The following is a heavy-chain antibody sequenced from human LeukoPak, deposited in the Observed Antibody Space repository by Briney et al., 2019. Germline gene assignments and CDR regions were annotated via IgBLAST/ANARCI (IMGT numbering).Heavy chain of an antibody. J-gene: IGHJ5*02. CDR2: INHSGST. CDR1: GGSFSGYY. V-gene: IGHV4-34*01. D-gene: IGHD6-13*01. Sequence: SETLSLTCAVYGGSFSGYYWSWIRQPPGKGLEWIGEINHSGSTNYNPSLKSRVTISVDTSKNQFSLKLSSVTAADTAVYYCARVTSLSRAAAGTRSLPWFDPWGQGTLVTVSS. CDR3: ARVTSLSRAAAGTRSLPWFDP.